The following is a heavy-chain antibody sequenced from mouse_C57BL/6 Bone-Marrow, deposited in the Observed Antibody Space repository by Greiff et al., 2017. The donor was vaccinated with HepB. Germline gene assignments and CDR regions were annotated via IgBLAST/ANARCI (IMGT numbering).Heavy chain of an antibody. V-gene: IGHV1-7*01. CDR2: INPSSGYT. Sequence: VQLQQSGAELAKPGASVKLSCKASGYTFTSYWMHWVKQRPGQGLEWIGYINPSSGYTKYNQKFKDEATLTADKSSSTAYMQLSSLTYEDSAVYYCARRVGSTPGFAYWGQGTLVTVSA. D-gene: IGHD2-1*01. J-gene: IGHJ3*01. CDR1: GYTFTSYW. CDR3: ARRVGSTPGFAY.